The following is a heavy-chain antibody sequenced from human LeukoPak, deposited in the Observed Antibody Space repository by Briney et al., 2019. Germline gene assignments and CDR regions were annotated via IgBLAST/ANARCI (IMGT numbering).Heavy chain of an antibody. J-gene: IGHJ4*02. CDR1: GFTFSSYW. Sequence: GGSLRLSCAASGFTFSSYWMSWVRQAPGKGLEWVANIKQDGSEKYYADSVKGRFTVSRDNSKNTLYLQMNSLRAEDTAVYYCAKDSVGATTGGFFDYWGQETLLSVSP. V-gene: IGHV3-7*01. D-gene: IGHD1-26*01. CDR3: AKDSVGATTGGFFDY. CDR2: IKQDGSEK.